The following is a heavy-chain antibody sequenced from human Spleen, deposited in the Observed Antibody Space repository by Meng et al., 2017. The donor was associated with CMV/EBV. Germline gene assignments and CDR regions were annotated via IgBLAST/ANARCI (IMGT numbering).Heavy chain of an antibody. J-gene: IGHJ4*02. Sequence: GESLKISCAASGLRFSTYGMYWVRQAPGKGPEWVSAISTGATTYYADNVKGRFTISRDDSRSTQYLQMNSLRAEDTAIYYCATGSYYDTSASARALDYWGQESLVTVSS. CDR1: GLRFSTYG. CDR3: ATGSYYDTSASARALDY. V-gene: IGHV3-23*01. D-gene: IGHD3-16*01. CDR2: ISTGATT.